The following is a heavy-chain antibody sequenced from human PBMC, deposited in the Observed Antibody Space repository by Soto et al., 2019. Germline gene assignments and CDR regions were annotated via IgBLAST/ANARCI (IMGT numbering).Heavy chain of an antibody. J-gene: IGHJ4*02. CDR3: AREGAYCGGDCYEGLDY. V-gene: IGHV3-30-3*01. CDR1: GFTFSSYA. D-gene: IGHD2-21*02. CDR2: ISYDGSNK. Sequence: QVQLVESGGGVVQPGRSLRLSCAASGFTFSSYAMHWVRQAPGKGLEWVAVISYDGSNKYYADSVKGRFTISRDNSKNPLYLQMNSLRAEDTAVYYCAREGAYCGGDCYEGLDYWGQGTLVTVSS.